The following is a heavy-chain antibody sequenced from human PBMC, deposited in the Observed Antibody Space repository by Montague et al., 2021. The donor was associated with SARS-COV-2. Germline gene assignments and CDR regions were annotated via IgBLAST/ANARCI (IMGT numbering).Heavy chain of an antibody. Sequence: SETLSLTRAVYGGSFSGYCWSWIRQSPGKGLEWIGEINHSGDTNYNPPLKSRVTISVDTSKNQFSLKLRSVTAADMAVYYCARGVLGENRYASGWFLTHHYNSLDVWGQGTTVTVSS. D-gene: IGHD6-19*01. V-gene: IGHV4-34*01. CDR1: GGSFSGYC. CDR3: ARGVLGENRYASGWFLTHHYNSLDV. J-gene: IGHJ6*02. CDR2: INHSGDT.